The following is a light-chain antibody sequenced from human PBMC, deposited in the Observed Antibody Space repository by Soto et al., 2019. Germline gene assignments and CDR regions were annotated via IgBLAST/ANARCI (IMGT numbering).Light chain of an antibody. J-gene: IGKJ2*01. CDR2: ASF. CDR1: QSIATF. CDR3: QQSYKIPYT. Sequence: DIQMTQSPSSLSVSVRDRVTITCRARQSIATFLHWYQQKPGKAPKLLIYASFNLQSGVPTRFSGCGSGTDFTLTISSLPPEDFATYSFQQSYKIPYTFGQGTKLEIK. V-gene: IGKV1-39*01.